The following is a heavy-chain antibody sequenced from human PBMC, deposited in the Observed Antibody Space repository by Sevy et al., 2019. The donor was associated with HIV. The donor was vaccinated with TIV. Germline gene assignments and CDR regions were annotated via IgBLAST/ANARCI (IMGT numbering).Heavy chain of an antibody. CDR3: GGQIATAGQYYFDY. CDR2: IYYSGSA. CDR1: GGSISSSSYY. D-gene: IGHD6-13*01. J-gene: IGHJ4*02. Sequence: SETLSLTCTVSGGSISSSSYYWGWIRQPPGKGLEWIGSIYYSGSAYYKSSLKSRVTISVDTSKNQFSLKLGSVTAADTAVYYCGGQIATAGQYYFDYWGQGTLVTVSS. V-gene: IGHV4-39*01.